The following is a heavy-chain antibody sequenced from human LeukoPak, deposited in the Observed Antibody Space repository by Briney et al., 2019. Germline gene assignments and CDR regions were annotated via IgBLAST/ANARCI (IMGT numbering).Heavy chain of an antibody. CDR3: ARDRDRPLGMYSSSWPY. Sequence: ASVKVSCKGSGGTFSSYAISWVRQAPGQGLEWMGRIIPILGIANYAQKFQGRGTIISDKSTSTAYMERSSLRSEDTAVYYCARDRDRPLGMYSSSWPYWGQGTLVTVSS. D-gene: IGHD6-13*01. CDR2: IIPILGIA. CDR1: GGTFSSYA. V-gene: IGHV1-69*04. J-gene: IGHJ4*02.